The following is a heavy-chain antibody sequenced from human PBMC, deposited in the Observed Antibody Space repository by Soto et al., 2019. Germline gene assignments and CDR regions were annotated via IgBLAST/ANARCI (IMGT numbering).Heavy chain of an antibody. Sequence: EVQLVESGGGLVQPGGSLRLSCAASGFTFSSYSMNWVRQAPGKGLEWVSYISSSSSTIYYADSVKGRFTISRDNAKNSLYLQMNSLRAEDTAVYYCARVWPSKADCSGGSCYARSSWFEPWGQGTLVTVSS. CDR1: GFTFSSYS. J-gene: IGHJ5*02. D-gene: IGHD2-15*01. CDR3: ARVWPSKADCSGGSCYARSSWFEP. CDR2: ISSSSSTI. V-gene: IGHV3-48*01.